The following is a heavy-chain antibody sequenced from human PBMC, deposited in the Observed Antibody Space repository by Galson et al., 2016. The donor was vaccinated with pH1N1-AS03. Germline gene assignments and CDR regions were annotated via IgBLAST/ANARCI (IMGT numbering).Heavy chain of an antibody. D-gene: IGHD5-24*01. Sequence: SLRLSCATSGFTFSTYSMDWVRQAPGRGLEWVSFIGSGGIPIYCTDSMKGRFTISRDNARNSVYLQMNSLRDEDTAVYYCARGWLENTFDIWGQGTMVTVSS. CDR1: GFTFSTYS. CDR2: IGSGGIPI. CDR3: ARGWLENTFDI. J-gene: IGHJ3*02. V-gene: IGHV3-48*02.